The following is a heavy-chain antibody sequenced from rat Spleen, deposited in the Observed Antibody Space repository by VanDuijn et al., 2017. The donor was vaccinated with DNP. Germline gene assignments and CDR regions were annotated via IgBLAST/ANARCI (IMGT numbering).Heavy chain of an antibody. J-gene: IGHJ2*01. CDR1: GFSLTSNS. V-gene: IGHV2-1*01. Sequence: QVQLKESGPGLVQPSQTLSLTCTVSGFSLTSNSVHWIRQPPGKGLEWMGGIWGDGTTDYNSALKSRLSISRDTSESQVFLKMNSLQTEDTAMYFCARNIGDGTYYWVQGVMVTVSS. CDR2: IWGDGTT. CDR3: ARNIGDGTYY. D-gene: IGHD1-12*02.